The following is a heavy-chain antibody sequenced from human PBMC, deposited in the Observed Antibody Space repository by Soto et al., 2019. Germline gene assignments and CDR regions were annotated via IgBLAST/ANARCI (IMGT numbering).Heavy chain of an antibody. CDR1: GFTFDYCA. CDR2: ISWNSGSI. D-gene: IGHD2-15*01. CDR3: PKDIHPIVPXRDRPHH. Sequence: GGSFRSSFAAAGFTFDYCAMHCVRQAPGKVLELFSGISWNSGSIGYADSVKGRLTISRDNSRNSLYLQMNRLRAEDTAFYYCPKDIHPIVPXRDRPHHWGQ. J-gene: IGHJ1*01. V-gene: IGHV3-9*01.